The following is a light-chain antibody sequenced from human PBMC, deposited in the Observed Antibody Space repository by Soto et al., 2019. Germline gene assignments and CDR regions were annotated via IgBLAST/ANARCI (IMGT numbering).Light chain of an antibody. Sequence: QSVLTQPPSASGTPGQRVTISCSGSSSNIGSNTVSWYQQLPGTAPKLLIYTNNQRPSGVPDRFSGSKSGTSASLAISGLQSEDEADYYCSSFTSTSTRLFGSGTKLTVL. V-gene: IGLV1-44*01. CDR2: TNN. CDR3: SSFTSTSTRL. CDR1: SSNIGSNT. J-gene: IGLJ1*01.